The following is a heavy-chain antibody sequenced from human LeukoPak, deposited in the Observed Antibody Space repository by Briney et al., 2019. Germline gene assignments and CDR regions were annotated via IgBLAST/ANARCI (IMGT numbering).Heavy chain of an antibody. V-gene: IGHV3-7*01. CDR1: GFTFSNHW. Sequence: GGSLRLSCAASGFTFSNHWMSWVRQAPGKGLEWVANINHDGSEKDYVDSVKGRFTISRDNTKHSLYLQMSNLRAEDTAVYYCVRDPHCSRTSCYDNWFEPWGQGTLVIVSS. CDR2: INHDGSEK. J-gene: IGHJ5*02. D-gene: IGHD2-2*01. CDR3: VRDPHCSRTSCYDNWFEP.